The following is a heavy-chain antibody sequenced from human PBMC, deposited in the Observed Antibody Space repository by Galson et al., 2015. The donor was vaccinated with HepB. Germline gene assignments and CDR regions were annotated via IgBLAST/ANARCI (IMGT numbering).Heavy chain of an antibody. V-gene: IGHV4-39*07. CDR3: ARDPRSIAAAGLDY. CDR2: IYYSGST. J-gene: IGHJ4*02. D-gene: IGHD6-13*01. CDR1: GGSISSSSYY. Sequence: LSLTCTVSGGSISSSSYYWGWIRPPPGKGLEWIGSIYYSGSTYYNPSLKSRVTISVDTSKNQFSLKLSSVTAADTAVYYCARDPRSIAAAGLDYWGQGTLVTVSS.